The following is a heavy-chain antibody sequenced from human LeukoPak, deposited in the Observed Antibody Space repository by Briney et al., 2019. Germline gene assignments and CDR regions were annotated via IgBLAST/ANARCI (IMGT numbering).Heavy chain of an antibody. J-gene: IGHJ4*02. Sequence: PGGSLRLPCAASGFTFTNYAMSWVRQAPGKGLEWVSGISGSGRSTYYADSVQGRFTISRDSSRNTLFLQINTLRAEDTAVYFCARGGSSWPLDYWGQGTLVTVSS. CDR2: ISGSGRST. CDR3: ARGGSSWPLDY. D-gene: IGHD6-13*01. V-gene: IGHV3-23*01. CDR1: GFTFTNYA.